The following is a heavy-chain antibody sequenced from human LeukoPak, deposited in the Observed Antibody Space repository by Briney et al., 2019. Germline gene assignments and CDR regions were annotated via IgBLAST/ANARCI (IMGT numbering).Heavy chain of an antibody. Sequence: ASVKVSCKASGYTFTSYGISWVQQAPGQGLEWMGWISAYNGNTNYAQELQGRVTMTTDTSTSTAYMELRSLRSDDTAVYYCAREGVVVAATTQFDYWGQGTLVTVSS. CDR3: AREGVVVAATTQFDY. J-gene: IGHJ4*02. CDR2: ISAYNGNT. D-gene: IGHD2-15*01. CDR1: GYTFTSYG. V-gene: IGHV1-18*01.